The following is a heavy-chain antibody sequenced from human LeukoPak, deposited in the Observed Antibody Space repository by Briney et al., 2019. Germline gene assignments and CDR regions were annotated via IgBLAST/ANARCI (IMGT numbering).Heavy chain of an antibody. J-gene: IGHJ4*02. CDR1: GFTFSKYW. V-gene: IGHV3-74*01. Sequence: PGESLRLSCAASGFTFSKYWMLWVRQPPGQGLERVSRINTDGTVTTYADSVKGRFTVSRDNADNTMFLQMNSVRDEDTAVYYCATKQWLAPPPDSWGQGTPVTVSS. CDR2: INTDGTVT. D-gene: IGHD6-19*01. CDR3: ATKQWLAPPPDS.